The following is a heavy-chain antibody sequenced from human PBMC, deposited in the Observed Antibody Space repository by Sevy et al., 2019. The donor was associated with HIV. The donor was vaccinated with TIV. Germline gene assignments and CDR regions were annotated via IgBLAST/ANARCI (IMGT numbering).Heavy chain of an antibody. Sequence: ASVKVSCKASGYTFTGYYMHWVRQAPGQGLEWMGWINPNSGGTKYAQKFQGRVTMTRDTSISTAYMELSGLRSDDTAVYYCAKERVYCSGGTCKPGGWFDPWGQGTLVTVSS. V-gene: IGHV1-2*02. CDR1: GYTFTGYY. CDR3: AKERVYCSGGTCKPGGWFDP. CDR2: INPNSGGT. J-gene: IGHJ5*02. D-gene: IGHD2-15*01.